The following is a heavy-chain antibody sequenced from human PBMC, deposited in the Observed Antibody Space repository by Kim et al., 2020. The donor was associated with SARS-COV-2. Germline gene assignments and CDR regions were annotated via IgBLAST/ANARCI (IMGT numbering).Heavy chain of an antibody. J-gene: IGHJ5*02. CDR2: INHSGST. D-gene: IGHD4-17*01. Sequence: SETLSLTCAVYGGSFSGYYWSWIRQPPGKGLEWIGEINHSGSTNYNPSLKSRVTISVDTSKNQFSLKLSSVTAADTAVYYCARGRVSRTTVTTAENWFDPWGQGTLVTVSS. V-gene: IGHV4-34*01. CDR1: GGSFSGYY. CDR3: ARGRVSRTTVTTAENWFDP.